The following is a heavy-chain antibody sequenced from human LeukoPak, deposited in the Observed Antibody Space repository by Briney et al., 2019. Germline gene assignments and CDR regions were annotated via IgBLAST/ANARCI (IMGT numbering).Heavy chain of an antibody. CDR1: GYSFTSYW. V-gene: IGHV5-51*01. D-gene: IGHD6-19*01. CDR2: IYPGDSDT. Sequence: GESLKISCKGSGYSFTSYWIGWVRQMPGKGLEWMGIIYPGDSDTRYSPSFQGQVTISADKSISTAYLQWSSLKASDTAMYYCARQRSGWYTRAKDAFDIWGQGTMVTVSS. J-gene: IGHJ3*02. CDR3: ARQRSGWYTRAKDAFDI.